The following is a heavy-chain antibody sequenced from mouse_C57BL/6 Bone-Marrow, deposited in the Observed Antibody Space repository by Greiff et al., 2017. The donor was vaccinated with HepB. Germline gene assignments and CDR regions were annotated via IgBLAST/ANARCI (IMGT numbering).Heavy chain of an antibody. CDR2: ISSGSNTV. D-gene: IGHD1-1*01. CDR3: ARSAYYYGSYWYFDV. J-gene: IGHJ1*01. V-gene: IGHV5-17*02. Sequence: DVKLVESGGGLVQPGGSRKLSCAASGFTFSSFGMHWVRQAPEKGLEWVAYISSGSNTVYFVDTMKGRFNISRDTPKNTLFLQMTSLRSEDTAKYYCARSAYYYGSYWYFDVWGAGTTVTVSS. CDR1: GFTFSSFG.